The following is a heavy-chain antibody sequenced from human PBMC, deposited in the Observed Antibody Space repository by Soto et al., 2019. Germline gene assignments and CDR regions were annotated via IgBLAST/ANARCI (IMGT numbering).Heavy chain of an antibody. CDR2: IIPILGIA. D-gene: IGHD6-13*01. J-gene: IGHJ5*02. V-gene: IGHV1-69*02. CDR1: GGTFSSYT. CDR3: ARVKAAAVTNCFDP. Sequence: QVQLVQSGAEVKKPGSSVKVSCKASGGTFSSYTISWVRQAPGQGLEWMGRIIPILGIANYAQKFQGRVTITREKSTSTAYMELSSWRLEDTAVYYWARVKAAAVTNCFDPWAREPWSPSPQ.